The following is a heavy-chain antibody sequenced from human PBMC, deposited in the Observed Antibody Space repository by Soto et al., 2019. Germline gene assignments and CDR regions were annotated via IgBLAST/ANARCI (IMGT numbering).Heavy chain of an antibody. CDR2: IYYSGST. CDR3: ARLPKYYDILTAIGFDY. J-gene: IGHJ4*02. CDR1: GGSISSSSYY. Sequence: SETLSLTCTVSGGSISSSSYYWGWIRQPPGKGLEWIGSIYYSGSTYYNPSLKSRVTISVDTSKNQFSLKLSSVTAADTAVYYCARLPKYYDILTAIGFDYWGQGTLVTVSS. D-gene: IGHD3-9*01. V-gene: IGHV4-39*01.